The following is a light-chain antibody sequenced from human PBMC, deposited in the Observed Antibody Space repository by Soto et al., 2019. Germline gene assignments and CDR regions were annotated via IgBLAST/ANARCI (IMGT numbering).Light chain of an antibody. Sequence: DIQMTQSPSSLSASIGDRVTITCRASQGITNYLAWYQQKPGKVPRLLIYRASNLQSGVPSRFSGSGFGSDFTLTISSLQPEDVATYYCQKYVNAPLTFGGGTKVEIK. V-gene: IGKV1-27*01. J-gene: IGKJ4*01. CDR2: RAS. CDR3: QKYVNAPLT. CDR1: QGITNY.